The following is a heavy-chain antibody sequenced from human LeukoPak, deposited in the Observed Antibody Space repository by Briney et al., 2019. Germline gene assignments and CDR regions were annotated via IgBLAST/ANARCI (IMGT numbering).Heavy chain of an antibody. CDR2: IYYSGST. V-gene: IGHV4-59*12. D-gene: IGHD3-10*01. CDR3: VRIWSGYYFDY. CDR1: GGSISSYY. J-gene: IGHJ4*02. Sequence: SETLSLTCTVSGGSISSYYWSWIRQPPGKGLEWIGYIYYSGSTNYNPSLKSRVTISVDTSKNQFSLKLSSVTAADTAVYYCVRIWSGYYFDYWGQGTLVTVSS.